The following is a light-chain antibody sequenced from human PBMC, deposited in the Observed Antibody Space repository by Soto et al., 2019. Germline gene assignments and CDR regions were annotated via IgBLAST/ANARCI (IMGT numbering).Light chain of an antibody. J-gene: IGKJ4*01. V-gene: IGKV3-15*01. CDR3: QQYDNWPLT. CDR1: QSVSSN. Sequence: EIVMTQSPATLSVSPGERVTLSCRAIQSVSSNLALYQQKPGQAPRPLLYGASTKATGIPARFSGSGSETEFTLAISRLQSEDFAVYYCQQYDNWPLTFGGGTKVEIK. CDR2: GAS.